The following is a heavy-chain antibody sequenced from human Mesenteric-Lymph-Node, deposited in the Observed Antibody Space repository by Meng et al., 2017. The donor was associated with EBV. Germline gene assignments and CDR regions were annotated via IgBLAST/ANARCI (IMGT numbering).Heavy chain of an antibody. CDR1: GGSVSSDNYY. CDR2: RYHSGYT. D-gene: IGHD3-10*01. CDR3: ARFQLLSFGEQT. V-gene: IGHV4-61*03. J-gene: IGHJ5*02. Sequence: QVELEESGPRRVKRSATLSLTCTVSGGSVSSDNYYWSWMRQPPGKRVEWIGSRYHSGYTDYNPSLKSRVTISLDTSKNHLSLKLASVTAADTAVYYCARFQLLSFGEQTWSQGSLVTVSS.